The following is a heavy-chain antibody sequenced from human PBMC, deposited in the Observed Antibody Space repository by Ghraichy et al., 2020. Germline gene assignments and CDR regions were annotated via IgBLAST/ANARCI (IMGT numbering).Heavy chain of an antibody. CDR3: AREYKNLYQYYYYYYGMDV. CDR1: GYTFTGYY. Sequence: ASVKVSCKASGYTFTGYYMHWVRQAPGQGLEWMGWINPNSGGTNYAQKFQGWVTMTRDTSISTAYMELSRLRSDDTAVYYWAREYKNLYQYYYYYYGMDVWGQGTTVTVS. D-gene: IGHD2-2*02. J-gene: IGHJ6*02. V-gene: IGHV1-2*04. CDR2: INPNSGGT.